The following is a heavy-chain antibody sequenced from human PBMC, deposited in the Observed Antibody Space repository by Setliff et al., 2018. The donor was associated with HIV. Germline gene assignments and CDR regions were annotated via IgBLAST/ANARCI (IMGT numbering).Heavy chain of an antibody. CDR2: LYYGGST. D-gene: IGHD3-16*02. CDR1: GDSISTSNSY. Sequence: PSETLSLTCTVSGDSISTSNSYWGWVRQPPGKGREWIGSLYYGGSTCYNPSLKSRVTISIDTSKNHFSLKLISVTAAEPAVYYCARHQVISTVIGAFDIWGQGTVVTVSS. CDR3: ARHQVISTVIGAFDI. J-gene: IGHJ3*02. V-gene: IGHV4-39*01.